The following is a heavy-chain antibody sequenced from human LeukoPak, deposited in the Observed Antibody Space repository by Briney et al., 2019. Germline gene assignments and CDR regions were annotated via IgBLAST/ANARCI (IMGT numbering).Heavy chain of an antibody. V-gene: IGHV3-48*01. D-gene: IGHD1-26*01. CDR1: GFTFSSYS. CDR2: ISSSSSTI. CDR3: ARVRRPNSGSYYVLDAFDI. Sequence: PGGSLRLSCAASGFTFSSYSMNWVRQAPGKGLEWVSYISSSSSTIYYADSVKGRFTISRDNAKNSLYLQMNSLRAEDTAVYYCARVRRPNSGSYYVLDAFDIWGQGTMVTVSS. J-gene: IGHJ3*02.